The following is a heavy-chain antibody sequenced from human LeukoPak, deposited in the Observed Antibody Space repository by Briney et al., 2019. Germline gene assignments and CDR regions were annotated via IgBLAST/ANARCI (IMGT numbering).Heavy chain of an antibody. V-gene: IGHV3-30-3*01. CDR3: AKAISGSYSDYFNY. Sequence: AGGSLRLSCAASGFTFSNYAMHWVRQAPGKGLEWVALISYGGSNTYYADSVKGRFTISRDNSKNTLYPQMNSLRADDTAVYYCAKAISGSYSDYFNYWGQGTLVTVSS. CDR1: GFTFSNYA. J-gene: IGHJ4*02. D-gene: IGHD1-26*01. CDR2: ISYGGSNT.